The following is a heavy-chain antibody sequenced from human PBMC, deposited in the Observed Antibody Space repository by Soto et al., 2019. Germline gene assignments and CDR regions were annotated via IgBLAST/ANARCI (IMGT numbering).Heavy chain of an antibody. Sequence: GGSVNDSCKSSGYTFTANFVQWVRQAPGQGRDWMGWINTNSGGKKYVQKFQGCVSMTRDTSISTADMEVSRLRSDDTAVYYCAIVGTSGNYYDAFDIWGQGTMVTVSS. CDR2: INTNSGGK. CDR1: GYTFTANF. V-gene: IGHV1-2*04. J-gene: IGHJ3*02. CDR3: AIVGTSGNYYDAFDI. D-gene: IGHD1-26*01.